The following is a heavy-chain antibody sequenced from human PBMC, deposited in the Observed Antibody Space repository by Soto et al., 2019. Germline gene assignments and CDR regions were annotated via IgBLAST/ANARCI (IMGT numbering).Heavy chain of an antibody. D-gene: IGHD3-22*01. CDR1: GDSVSSNSAA. CDR2: TNYRSKWYN. J-gene: IGHJ6*02. V-gene: IGHV6-1*01. Sequence: SQTLSLTCAISGDSVSSNSAAWNWIRQSPSRGLEWLGRTNYRSKWYNDYAVSVKSRITINPDTSKNQFSLQLNSVTPEDTAVYYCARDLLSVVPYYYGMDVWGQGTTVTVSS. CDR3: ARDLLSVVPYYYGMDV.